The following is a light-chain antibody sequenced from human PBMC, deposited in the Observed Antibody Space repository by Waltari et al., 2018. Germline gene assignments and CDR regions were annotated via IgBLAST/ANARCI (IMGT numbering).Light chain of an antibody. CDR2: EVS. CDR1: SSDGGGYND. CDR3: SSYTSSSTYV. Sequence: QSALTQPASVSGSPGQSITIACTGPSSDGGGYNDVRWYQQHPGKAPKLMIYEVSNRPSGVSNRFSGSKSGNTASLTISGLQAEDEADYYCSSYTSSSTYVFGTGTKVTVL. J-gene: IGLJ1*01. V-gene: IGLV2-14*01.